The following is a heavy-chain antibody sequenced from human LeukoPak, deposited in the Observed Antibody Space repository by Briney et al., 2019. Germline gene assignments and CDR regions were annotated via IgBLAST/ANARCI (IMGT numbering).Heavy chain of an antibody. V-gene: IGHV3-23*01. D-gene: IGHD4-17*01. CDR3: AKDGFETVTTFYFDY. CDR1: GLIFSSYA. Sequence: QPGGSPRLSCAASGLIFSSYAMSWVRQAPGKGLEWVSGISGRGDSTYYADSVKGRFTISRDNSKSILYLQMNSLRAEDTAVYYCAKDGFETVTTFYFDYWGQGTLVTVSS. J-gene: IGHJ4*02. CDR2: ISGRGDST.